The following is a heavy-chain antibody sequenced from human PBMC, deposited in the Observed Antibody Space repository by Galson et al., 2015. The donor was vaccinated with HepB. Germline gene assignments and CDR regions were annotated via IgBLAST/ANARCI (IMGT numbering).Heavy chain of an antibody. J-gene: IGHJ3*02. CDR3: AIDLDPDTAMVTDGQNDAFDI. Sequence: SVKVSCKVSGYTLTEFSMHWVRQAPGKGLEWMGGFDPEDGETIYAQKFQGRVTMTEDTSTDTAYMELSSLRSEDTAVYYCAIDLDPDTAMVTDGQNDAFDIWGQGTMVTVSS. D-gene: IGHD5-18*01. CDR2: FDPEDGET. CDR1: GYTLTEFS. V-gene: IGHV1-24*01.